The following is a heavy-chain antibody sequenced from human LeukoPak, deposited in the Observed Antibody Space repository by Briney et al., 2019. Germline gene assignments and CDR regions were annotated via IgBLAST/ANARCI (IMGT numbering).Heavy chain of an antibody. V-gene: IGHV3-30*19. CDR3: ARAVSIAAAPADV. J-gene: IGHJ6*02. Sequence: GGSLRLSCAASGFTFSHYGLHWVRQAPGKGLEWVAVISYDGSNKYYADSVKGRFTISRDNSKNTLYLQMNSLRAEDTAVYYCARAVSIAAAPADVWGQGTTVTVSS. D-gene: IGHD6-13*01. CDR1: GFTFSHYG. CDR2: ISYDGSNK.